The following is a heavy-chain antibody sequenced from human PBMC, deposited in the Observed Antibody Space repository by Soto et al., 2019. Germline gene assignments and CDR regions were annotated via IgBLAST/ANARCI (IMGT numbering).Heavy chain of an antibody. V-gene: IGHV4-31*03. D-gene: IGHD2-21*01. CDR2: IYVTGAV. Sequence: LSLTFSVSGAALNSGNYYWSWIRQVPGKGLEWIGHIYVTGAVDYNPSLRDRITISQDTSERQFSLNLRLVTAADTAVYYCARLRIATNNYKWFDPWGQGTLVTVSS. CDR3: ARLRIATNNYKWFDP. J-gene: IGHJ5*02. CDR1: GAALNSGNYY.